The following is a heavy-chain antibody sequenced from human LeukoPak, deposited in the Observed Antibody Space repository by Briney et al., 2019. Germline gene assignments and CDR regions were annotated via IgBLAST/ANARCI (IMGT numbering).Heavy chain of an antibody. Sequence: GGSLRLSCAASGFTFGSFSMNWVRQAPGKGLEYISYISRDSDIIYYADSVMGRFTISRDNAKNSMYLQMNSLRAEDTAVYYCARDLNWELDCWGQGTLVTVSS. CDR3: ARDLNWELDC. J-gene: IGHJ4*02. CDR2: ISRDSDII. CDR1: GFTFGSFS. D-gene: IGHD7-27*01. V-gene: IGHV3-48*04.